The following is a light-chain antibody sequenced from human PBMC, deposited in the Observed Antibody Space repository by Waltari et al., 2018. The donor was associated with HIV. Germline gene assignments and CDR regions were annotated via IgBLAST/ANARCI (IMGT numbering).Light chain of an antibody. Sequence: QSALTQPRSVSGSPGQSVTISCTGTSSDVGAYNYVSWSQHHPNKGPKLLIYDVNKRPSGVPDLFSGSKSGNTASLTISGLQAEDEADYYCCSYADTYFVLFGGRTKLTVL. CDR2: DVN. CDR1: SSDVGAYNY. V-gene: IGLV2-11*01. J-gene: IGLJ2*01. CDR3: CSYADTYFVL.